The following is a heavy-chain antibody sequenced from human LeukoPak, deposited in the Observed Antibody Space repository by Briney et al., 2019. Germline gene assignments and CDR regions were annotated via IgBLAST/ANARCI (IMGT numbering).Heavy chain of an antibody. J-gene: IGHJ4*02. CDR1: GGSISGYF. V-gene: IGHV4-4*07. Sequence: SETLSLTCTVSGGSISGYFWNWIRQPAGRGLEWIGRMDTSGISDYSPSLQSRVTMSLDTSKNQFSLRLSSVTAADTGVYYCAREDWYGDYPDYFDYWGQGTLATVSS. CDR2: MDTSGIS. CDR3: AREDWYGDYPDYFDY. D-gene: IGHD4-17*01.